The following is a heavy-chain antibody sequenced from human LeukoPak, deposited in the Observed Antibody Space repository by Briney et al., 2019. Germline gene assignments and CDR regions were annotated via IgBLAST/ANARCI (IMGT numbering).Heavy chain of an antibody. V-gene: IGHV4-59*02. J-gene: IGHJ4*02. CDR1: GGSVSGHY. CDR2: VHSSGST. CDR3: ARVGDTSSYYYYFDY. Sequence: PSESLSLTCSVSGGSVSGHYWSWIRQPPGKGLEWIGYVHSSGSTSHNPSLKSRVTILVDTSQNQFSLKLTSVTAADTAVYYCARVGDTSSYYYYFDYWGQGTLVTASS. D-gene: IGHD3-22*01.